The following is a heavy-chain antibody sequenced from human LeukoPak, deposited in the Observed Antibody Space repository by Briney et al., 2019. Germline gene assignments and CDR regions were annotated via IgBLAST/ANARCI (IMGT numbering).Heavy chain of an antibody. CDR3: ARDHSGNDFDY. CDR2: IRSKGYGGTT. D-gene: IGHD3-10*01. V-gene: IGHV3-49*04. Sequence: GGSLRLSCTTSGFTFDDYDMTWVRQAPGKGLEWVGFIRSKGYGGTTVYAASVRGRTTISRLDSSSVVYLQMNSLKTEDTAMYYCARDHSGNDFDYWGQGTLVTVSS. CDR1: GFTFDDYD. J-gene: IGHJ4*02.